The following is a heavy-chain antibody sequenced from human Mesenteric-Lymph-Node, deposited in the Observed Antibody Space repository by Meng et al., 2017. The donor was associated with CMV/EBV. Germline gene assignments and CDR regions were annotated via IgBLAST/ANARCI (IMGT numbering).Heavy chain of an antibody. CDR1: FTSYA. J-gene: IGHJ4*02. D-gene: IGHD3-10*01. V-gene: IGHV7-4-1*02. CDR3: ARYYYYRSGSYYKKGIDY. Sequence: FTSYARNWVRQAPGQGLEWMGWINTNTGNPTYAQGFTGRFVFSLDTSVSTAYLQISSLKAEDTAVYYCARYYYYRSGSYYKKGIDYWGQGTLVTVSS. CDR2: INTNTGNP.